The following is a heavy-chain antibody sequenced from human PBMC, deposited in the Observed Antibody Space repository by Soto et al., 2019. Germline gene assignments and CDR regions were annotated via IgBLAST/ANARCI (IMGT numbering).Heavy chain of an antibody. V-gene: IGHV4-34*01. Sequence: QVQLQQWGAGLLKPSETLSLTCAVYGGSFSGYYWSWIRQPPGKGLEWIGEINHSGSTNYNPSLKSRVTISVDTSKNQFSLKLSSVTAADTAVYYCARGIGYCSSTSCYGCWFDPWGQGTLVTVSS. CDR1: GGSFSGYY. J-gene: IGHJ5*02. CDR2: INHSGST. D-gene: IGHD2-2*01. CDR3: ARGIGYCSSTSCYGCWFDP.